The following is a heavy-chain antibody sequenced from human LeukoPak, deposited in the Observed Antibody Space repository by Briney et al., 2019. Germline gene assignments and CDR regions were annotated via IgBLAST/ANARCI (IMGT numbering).Heavy chain of an antibody. Sequence: PGGSLRLSCAASGFTFSSYWMHWVRQTPGKELVWVSRIKSDGSTIYADSVKGRFTISRDNAKNTLYLQMNSLRAEDTAIYYCARAVTYFYGSVTYDWFDPWGQGTLVTVSS. CDR3: ARAVTYFYGSVTYDWFDP. V-gene: IGHV3-74*01. D-gene: IGHD3-10*01. CDR2: IKSDGST. J-gene: IGHJ5*02. CDR1: GFTFSSYW.